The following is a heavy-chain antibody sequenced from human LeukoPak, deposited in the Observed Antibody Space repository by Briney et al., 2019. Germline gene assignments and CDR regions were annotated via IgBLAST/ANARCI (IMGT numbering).Heavy chain of an antibody. CDR2: ISGSGGST. CDR3: AKPLLRGYSYGWVS. J-gene: IGHJ5*02. CDR1: GFAFSGFA. D-gene: IGHD5-18*01. V-gene: IGHV3-23*01. Sequence: GGSLRLSCSGSGFAFSGFAMGWVRQAPGKGLEWVSAISGSGGSTYYADSVKGRFTISRDNSKNTLYLQMNSLRAEDTAVYYCAKPLLRGYSYGWVSWGQGTLVTVSS.